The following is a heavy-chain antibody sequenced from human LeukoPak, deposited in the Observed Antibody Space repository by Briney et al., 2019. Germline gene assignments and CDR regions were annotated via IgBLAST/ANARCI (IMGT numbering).Heavy chain of an antibody. CDR1: GSTFSTYA. V-gene: IGHV3-30*18. J-gene: IGHJ4*02. Sequence: GGSLRLSCAASGSTFSTYAIIWVRQAPGKGLEWVAVISYDGSNKYYADSVKGRFTISRDNSKNTLYLQMNSLRAEDTAVYYCAKDEKYQLLYYLSYWGQGTLVTVSS. D-gene: IGHD2-2*01. CDR3: AKDEKYQLLYYLSY. CDR2: ISYDGSNK.